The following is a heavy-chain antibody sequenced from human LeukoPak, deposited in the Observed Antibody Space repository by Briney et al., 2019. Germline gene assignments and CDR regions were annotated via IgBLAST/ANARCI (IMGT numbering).Heavy chain of an antibody. J-gene: IGHJ4*02. Sequence: GGSLRLSCAASGFTFSSYGMHWVRQAPGKGLEWVAFIRYDGSDKYYADSVKGRFTISRDNSKNTLYLQMNSLRAEDTAVYYCAIIPQQLVPPFDYWGQGTLVTVSS. CDR1: GFTFSSYG. D-gene: IGHD6-13*01. V-gene: IGHV3-30*02. CDR2: IRYDGSDK. CDR3: AIIPQQLVPPFDY.